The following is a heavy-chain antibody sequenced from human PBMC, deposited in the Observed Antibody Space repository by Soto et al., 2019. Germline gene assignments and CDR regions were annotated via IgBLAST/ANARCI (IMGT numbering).Heavy chain of an antibody. Sequence: SETLSLTCTVSGGSINTYYWSWIRQPPEKGLEWIGYVYCRGSTNYNPSLKSRVTMSVDTSKNQFSLNLSSVIAADTAVYYCARSYYYGAGRYFLDYWGRGTLVTVSS. CDR3: ARSYYYGAGRYFLDY. V-gene: IGHV4-59*01. CDR2: VYCRGST. D-gene: IGHD3-10*01. J-gene: IGHJ4*02. CDR1: GGSINTYY.